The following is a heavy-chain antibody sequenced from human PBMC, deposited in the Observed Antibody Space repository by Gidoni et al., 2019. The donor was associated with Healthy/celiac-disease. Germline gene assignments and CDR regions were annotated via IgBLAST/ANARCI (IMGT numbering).Heavy chain of an antibody. CDR1: GGSISSSSYY. Sequence: QLQLQESGPGLVKPSETLSLTCTVSGGSISSSSYYWGWIRQPPGKGLEWIGSIYYSGSTYYNPSLKSRVTISVDTSKNQFSRKLSSVTAADTAVYYCARYYSGYSSSWFDYWGQGTLVTVSS. V-gene: IGHV4-39*07. CDR3: ARYYSGYSSSWFDY. J-gene: IGHJ4*02. CDR2: IYYSGST. D-gene: IGHD6-13*01.